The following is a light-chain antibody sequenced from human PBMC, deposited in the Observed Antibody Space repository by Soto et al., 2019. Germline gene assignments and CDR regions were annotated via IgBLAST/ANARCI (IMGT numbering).Light chain of an antibody. V-gene: IGKV1-5*03. Sequence: DIQMTQSPSTLSASIGDRVTITCRASQSISSWLACYQQKPGKAPKLLIYMASILQSGVPSRFRGSRSGTEFTLTISSLQPDDFATSYCQHYNDYSRIFGQGTKVEIK. J-gene: IGKJ1*01. CDR1: QSISSW. CDR3: QHYNDYSRI. CDR2: MAS.